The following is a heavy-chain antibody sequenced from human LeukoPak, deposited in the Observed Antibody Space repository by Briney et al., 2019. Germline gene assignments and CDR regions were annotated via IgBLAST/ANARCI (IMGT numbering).Heavy chain of an antibody. V-gene: IGHV5-51*01. Sequence: GESLNVSCKGSGYSFTNYWIGWVRQMPGKGLEWMGIIYPGDSDTRYSPSFQGQVTISADKSISTAYLQWSSLKASDTAMYYCARHDYGDSGLFGYWGPGTLVTVSS. D-gene: IGHD4-17*01. J-gene: IGHJ4*02. CDR1: GYSFTNYW. CDR2: IYPGDSDT. CDR3: ARHDYGDSGLFGY.